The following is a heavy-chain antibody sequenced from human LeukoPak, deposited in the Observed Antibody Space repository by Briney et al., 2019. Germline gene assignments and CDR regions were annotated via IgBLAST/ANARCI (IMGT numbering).Heavy chain of an antibody. J-gene: IGHJ4*02. CDR3: ARGVAATRFAFNY. CDR1: GGSISSGGYS. V-gene: IGHV4-30-2*01. D-gene: IGHD2-15*01. CDR2: IYHSGST. Sequence: SETLSLTCAVSGGSISSGGYSWSWIRQPPGKGLEWIGYIYHSGSTYYNPSLKSRVTISVDRSKNQFSLKLSSVPAADTAVYYCARGVAATRFAFNYWGQGTLVTVSS.